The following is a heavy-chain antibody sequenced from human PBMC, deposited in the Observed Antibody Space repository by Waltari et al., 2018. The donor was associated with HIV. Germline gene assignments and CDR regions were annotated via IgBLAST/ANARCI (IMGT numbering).Heavy chain of an antibody. V-gene: IGHV3-74*01. CDR3: VRGSNNWIGVDY. CDR2: INTDGSST. D-gene: IGHD1-1*01. J-gene: IGHJ4*02. Sequence: EVQLVESGGGLVPPGGSLRLSCVASGFTFSSYWMHWVRQAPGKGLVWVSRINTDGSSTDYADSVKGRFTISRDNAKNTLYLQMNTLRAEDMAVYYCVRGSNNWIGVDYWGQGTLVTVSS. CDR1: GFTFSSYW.